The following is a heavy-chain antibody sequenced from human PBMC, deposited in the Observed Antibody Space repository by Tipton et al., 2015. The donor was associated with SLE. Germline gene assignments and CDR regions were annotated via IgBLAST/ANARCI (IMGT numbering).Heavy chain of an antibody. CDR1: GGSISAGVYY. J-gene: IGHJ6*03. V-gene: IGHV3-11*01. D-gene: IGHD5-12*01. CDR2: ISGSGSII. Sequence: LSLTCTVFGGSISAGVYYMSWIRQAPGKGLEWVSYISGSGSIIKYADSVKGRFTISRDNAKNSLYLQMNSLRAEDTAVYHCARVATDYYYYYYYMDVWGKGTTVTVSS. CDR3: ARVATDYYYYYYYMDV.